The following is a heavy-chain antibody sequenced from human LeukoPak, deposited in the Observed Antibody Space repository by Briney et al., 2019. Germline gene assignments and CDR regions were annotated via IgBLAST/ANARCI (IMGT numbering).Heavy chain of an antibody. CDR2: IYTSGST. J-gene: IGHJ3*02. V-gene: IGHV4-4*07. D-gene: IGHD3-22*01. CDR1: GGSISSYY. CDR3: ARDHRRMGYYDSSGYYAYDAFDI. Sequence: SETLSLTCTVSGGSISSYYWSWIRQPAGKGLEWIGRIYTSGSTNYNPSLKSRVTMSVDTSKNQFSLKLSSVTAADTAVYYCARDHRRMGYYDSSGYYAYDAFDIWAQGPMVTVSS.